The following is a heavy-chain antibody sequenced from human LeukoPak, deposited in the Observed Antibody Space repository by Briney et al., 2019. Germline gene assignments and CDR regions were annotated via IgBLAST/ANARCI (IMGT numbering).Heavy chain of an antibody. D-gene: IGHD4-17*01. CDR2: ISISGTKT. V-gene: IGHV3-23*01. J-gene: IGHJ4*02. CDR1: EFDFSTHA. CDR3: ANEIRPNDY. Sequence: GGSLRLSCTASEFDFSTHAMTWVRQAPGKGLEWVSAISISGTKTYYADSVKGRFTISTDNSKNTLYLQMYSLRAEDTAVYYCANEIRPNDYWGQGTLVTVSS.